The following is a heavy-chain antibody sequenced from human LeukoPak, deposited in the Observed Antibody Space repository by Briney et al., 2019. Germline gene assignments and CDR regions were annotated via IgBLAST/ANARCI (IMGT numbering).Heavy chain of an antibody. CDR1: GFTFDDYA. CDR2: ISWNSGSI. Sequence: GGSLRLSCAASGFTFDDYAMHWVRQAPGKGLEWVSGISWNSGSIGYADSVKGRFTISRDNAKNSLYLQMNSLRAEDTAVYYCARGVELWFGELSRFDYWGQGTLVTVSS. CDR3: ARGVELWFGELSRFDY. J-gene: IGHJ4*02. V-gene: IGHV3-9*01. D-gene: IGHD3-10*01.